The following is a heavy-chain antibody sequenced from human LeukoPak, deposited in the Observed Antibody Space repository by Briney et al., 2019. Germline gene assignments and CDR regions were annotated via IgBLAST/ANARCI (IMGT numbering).Heavy chain of an antibody. V-gene: IGHV3-74*03. D-gene: IGHD1-26*01. J-gene: IGHJ4*02. CDR1: GFTLSNDW. CDR2: ISSDGSST. CDR3: VVGGGIY. Sequence: GGSLRLSCAASGFTLSNDWTHWVRQAPGKGLVWVSRISSDGSSTLYADSVKGRFTISRDNAKNTLHLQMSSLRADDTAVYYCVVGGGIYWGQGTLVTVS.